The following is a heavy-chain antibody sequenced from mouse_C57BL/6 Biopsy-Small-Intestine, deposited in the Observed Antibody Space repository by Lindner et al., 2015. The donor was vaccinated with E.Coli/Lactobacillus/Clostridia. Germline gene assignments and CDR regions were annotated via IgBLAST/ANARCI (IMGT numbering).Heavy chain of an antibody. CDR3: ARGPTPDY. J-gene: IGHJ2*01. CDR1: GYPFTTYP. V-gene: IGHV1-47*01. CDR2: FHPYDDET. Sequence: VQLQESGAEVVEPGASVRMSCKASGYPFTTYPIEWMKQSHGQSLGWIGKFHPYDDETKYNEKFKGRATLTVEKSSRTVYLELSRLTSDDSAVYYCARGPTPDYWGQGTTLTVSS. D-gene: IGHD1-1*01.